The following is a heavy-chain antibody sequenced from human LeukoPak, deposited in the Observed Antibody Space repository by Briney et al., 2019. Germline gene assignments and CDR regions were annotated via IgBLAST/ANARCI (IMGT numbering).Heavy chain of an antibody. V-gene: IGHV1-2*02. D-gene: IGHD3-10*01. CDR1: GYTFTGYY. CDR3: AFIPYYYGSGSYSEGNWFDP. CDR2: INPNSGGT. Sequence: ASVKVSCKASGYTFTGYYMHWVRQAPGQGLEWMGWINPNSGGTNYAQKFQGRVTMTRDTSISTAYMELSRLRSDDTAVYYCAFIPYYYGSGSYSEGNWFDPWGQGTLVTVSS. J-gene: IGHJ5*02.